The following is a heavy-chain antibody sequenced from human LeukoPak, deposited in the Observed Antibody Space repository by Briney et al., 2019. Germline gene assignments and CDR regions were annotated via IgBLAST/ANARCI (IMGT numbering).Heavy chain of an antibody. D-gene: IGHD5-24*01. Sequence: GGSLRLSCAASGFAFSSYGMHWVRQAPGKGLEWVAVIGYDGSNKYYADSVKGRFTISRDNSKNTLYLQMNSLRAEDTAVYYRAREYIGEMATLNFDYWGQGTLVTVSS. J-gene: IGHJ4*02. CDR1: GFAFSSYG. CDR2: IGYDGSNK. V-gene: IGHV3-33*01. CDR3: AREYIGEMATLNFDY.